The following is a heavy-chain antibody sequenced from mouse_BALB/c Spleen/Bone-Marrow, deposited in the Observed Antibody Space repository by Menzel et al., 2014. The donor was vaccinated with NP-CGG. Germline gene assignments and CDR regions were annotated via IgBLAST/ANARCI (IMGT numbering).Heavy chain of an antibody. Sequence: EVQLQQSGGGLVQPGGSLRLSCATSGFTFTDYYMSWVRQPPGKALEWMGFIRNKANGYTTEYSASVKGRFTISRVNAQSILYLQMITLRAEDSAAYYCARSLSPRAMDDWGQGTSVTVSS. D-gene: IGHD2-10*02. J-gene: IGHJ4*01. CDR2: IRNKANGYTT. V-gene: IGHV7-3*02. CDR1: GFTFTDYY. CDR3: ARSLSPRAMDD.